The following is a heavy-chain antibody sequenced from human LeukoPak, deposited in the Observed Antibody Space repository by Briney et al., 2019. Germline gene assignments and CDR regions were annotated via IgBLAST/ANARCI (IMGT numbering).Heavy chain of an antibody. CDR2: ITGSGDRGDRT. Sequence: GGSLRLSCAASEFTFSSYAMSWVRQAPGKGLEWVSAITGSGDRGDRTYYADSVKGRFTISRDNSKNTLYLQMNSLRAEDTAVYYCARGWGIRLSCYPLCYGMDVWGQGTTVTVSS. D-gene: IGHD7-27*01. V-gene: IGHV3-23*01. J-gene: IGHJ6*02. CDR3: ARGWGIRLSCYPLCYGMDV. CDR1: EFTFSSYA.